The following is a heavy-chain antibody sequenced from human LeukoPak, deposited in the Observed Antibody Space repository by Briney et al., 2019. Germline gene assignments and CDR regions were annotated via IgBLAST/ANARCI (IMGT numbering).Heavy chain of an antibody. D-gene: IGHD3-9*01. CDR3: ARVGGYYDILTGYYRSEYYYGMDV. CDR2: ISSSSSYI. V-gene: IGHV3-21*01. Sequence: GGSLRLSCAASGFTFSSYSMNWVRQAPGKGLEWVSPISSSSSYIYYADSMKGRFTISRDNAKNSLYLQMNSLRAEDTAVYYCARVGGYYDILTGYYRSEYYYGMDVWGQGTTVTVSS. CDR1: GFTFSSYS. J-gene: IGHJ6*02.